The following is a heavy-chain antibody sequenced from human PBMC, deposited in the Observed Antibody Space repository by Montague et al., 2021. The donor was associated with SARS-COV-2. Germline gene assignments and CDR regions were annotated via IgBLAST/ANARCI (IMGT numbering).Heavy chain of an antibody. V-gene: IGHV4-4*07. CDR2: IYASGGT. CDR1: GVSITSYY. D-gene: IGHD3-16*01. CDR3: VRDGGNWYYFDY. Sequence: SETLSLTCSISGVSITSYYWSWVRQPAGKGLEWIGHIYASGGTNYSPSLKSRVRLSIDNPKNQFSLKLESLTAADTAVYYCVRDGGNWYYFDYWGQGALVTVS. J-gene: IGHJ4*02.